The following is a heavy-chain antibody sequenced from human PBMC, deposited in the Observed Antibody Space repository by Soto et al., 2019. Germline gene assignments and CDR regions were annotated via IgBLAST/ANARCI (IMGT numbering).Heavy chain of an antibody. Sequence: EGQLLESGGGLVQPGGPLRVSCAASGFTFSTYAMSWVRQAPGKGLEWVSAISATAGDTYYADSVRGRFTISRDNSMNALYLQMNSLRVEDTAVYYCAHPRGYGVFDAYDIWGQGTMVTVSS. D-gene: IGHD4-17*01. CDR2: ISATAGDT. CDR3: AHPRGYGVFDAYDI. CDR1: GFTFSTYA. V-gene: IGHV3-23*01. J-gene: IGHJ3*02.